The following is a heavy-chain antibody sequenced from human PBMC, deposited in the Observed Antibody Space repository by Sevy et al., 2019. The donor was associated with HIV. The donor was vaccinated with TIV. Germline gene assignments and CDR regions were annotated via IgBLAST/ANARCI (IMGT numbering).Heavy chain of an antibody. CDR1: GGSISPYY. V-gene: IGHV4-59*01. CDR2: FYYTGST. J-gene: IGHJ6*02. CDR3: ARQGGVVDYGMDV. Sequence: SETLSLTCTVSGGSISPYYWSWIRQPPGRGLEWVGYFYYTGSTNYNPSLEGRATISVDASKNQFFLKLTSVTAADTAVYYCARQGGVVDYGMDVWGQGTTVTVSS. D-gene: IGHD3-3*01.